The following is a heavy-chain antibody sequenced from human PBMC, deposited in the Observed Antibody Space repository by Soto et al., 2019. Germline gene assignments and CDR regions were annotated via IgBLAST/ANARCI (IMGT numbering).Heavy chain of an antibody. V-gene: IGHV3-7*01. CDR2: INQDGSVK. CDR1: GYTFTNYW. CDR3: ARPGKSSHWCYEH. Sequence: PGGSLRLSCAASGYTFTNYWLSWVRQAPGKGLEWVANINQDGSVKNYLDSVEGRFTISRNNPKNSVYLQMNSLRAEDTAIYYCARPGKSSHWCYEHWGQGTLVTVSS. J-gene: IGHJ4*02. D-gene: IGHD6-13*01.